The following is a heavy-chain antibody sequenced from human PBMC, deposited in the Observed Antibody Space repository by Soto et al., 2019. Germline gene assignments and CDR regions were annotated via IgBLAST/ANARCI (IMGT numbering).Heavy chain of an antibody. CDR1: GGSISSGGYY. D-gene: IGHD4-17*01. Sequence: QVQLQESGPGLVKPSQTLSLTCTVSGGSISSGGYYWSLIRQHPGKGLAWIGYIYYSGSTYYNPSLMSRVTMSVDASKNQFSVKLSSVTAADTAVYYCASHGDRYYAFASWGQGTMVTVSS. J-gene: IGHJ3*02. V-gene: IGHV4-31*03. CDR3: ASHGDRYYAFAS. CDR2: IYYSGST.